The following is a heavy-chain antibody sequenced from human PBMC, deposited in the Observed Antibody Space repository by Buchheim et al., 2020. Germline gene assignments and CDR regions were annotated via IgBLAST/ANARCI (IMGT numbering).Heavy chain of an antibody. CDR1: GFTFSSYA. CDR2: ISYDGSNK. J-gene: IGHJ4*02. V-gene: IGHV3-30*04. D-gene: IGHD3-10*01. Sequence: VQLVEFGGGLVQPGGSLRLSCAASGFTFSSYAMHWVRQAPGKGLEWVAVISYDGSNKYYADSVKGRFTISRDNSKNTLYLQMNSLRAEDTAVYYCARDGGYYGSGSYPLFDYWGQGTL. CDR3: ARDGGYYGSGSYPLFDY.